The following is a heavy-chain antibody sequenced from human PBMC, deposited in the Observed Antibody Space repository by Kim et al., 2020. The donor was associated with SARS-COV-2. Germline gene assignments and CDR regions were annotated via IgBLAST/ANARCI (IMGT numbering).Heavy chain of an antibody. CDR3: ASNYYDSSGYEFGFDY. D-gene: IGHD3-22*01. V-gene: IGHV3-30*07. J-gene: IGHJ4*02. Sequence: DSVKGRFTISRDNSKTTLYLQMTSLRAEDTAVYYCASNYYDSSGYEFGFDYWGQGTLVTVSS.